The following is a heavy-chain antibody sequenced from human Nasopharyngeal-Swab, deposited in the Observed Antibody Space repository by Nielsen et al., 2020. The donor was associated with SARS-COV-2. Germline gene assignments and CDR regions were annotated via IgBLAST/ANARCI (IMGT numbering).Heavy chain of an antibody. CDR3: AMIAAAGHFDY. D-gene: IGHD6-13*01. Sequence: GESLKISCAASGFTFSSYAMSWVRQAPGKGLEWVANIKQDGSEKYYVDSVKGRFTISRDNATNSLYLQMNSLRAEDTAVYYCAMIAAAGHFDYWGQGTLVTVSS. V-gene: IGHV3-7*01. CDR1: GFTFSSYA. CDR2: IKQDGSEK. J-gene: IGHJ4*02.